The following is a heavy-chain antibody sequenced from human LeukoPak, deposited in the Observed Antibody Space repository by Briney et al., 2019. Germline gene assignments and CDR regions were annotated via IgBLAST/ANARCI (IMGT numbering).Heavy chain of an antibody. V-gene: IGHV3-7*01. CDR1: GFTFSSYW. J-gene: IGHJ4*02. D-gene: IGHD3-22*01. Sequence: GGSLRLSCAASGFTFSSYWMSWVRQAPGKGLEWVAKIKQDGSEKYYVDSVKGRFTISRDNAKNSLYLQMNSLRAEDTAVYYCARHISGSGILLDYWGQGTLVTVSS. CDR2: IKQDGSEK. CDR3: ARHISGSGILLDY.